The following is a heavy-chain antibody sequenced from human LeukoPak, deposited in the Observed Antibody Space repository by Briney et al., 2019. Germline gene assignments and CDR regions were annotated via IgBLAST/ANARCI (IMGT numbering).Heavy chain of an antibody. CDR2: ISSSGSTI. CDR1: GFTFSDYY. Sequence: GGSMRLSCAASGFTFSDYYMSWIRQAPGKGLEWVSYISSSGSTIYYADSVKGRFTISRDNAKNSLYLQMNSLRAEDTAVYYCARDQGSGEHDYGGNGVDYWGQGTLVTVSS. D-gene: IGHD4-23*01. V-gene: IGHV3-11*01. CDR3: ARDQGSGEHDYGGNGVDY. J-gene: IGHJ4*02.